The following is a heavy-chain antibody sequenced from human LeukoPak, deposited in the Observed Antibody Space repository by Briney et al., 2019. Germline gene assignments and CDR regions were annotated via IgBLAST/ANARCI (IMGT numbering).Heavy chain of an antibody. CDR3: AKSLGNDADPFDY. V-gene: IGHV3-48*04. J-gene: IGHJ4*02. CDR1: GFPFSSYS. CDR2: ISSSSSTI. Sequence: GGSLSLSCAASGFPFSSYSMNWVRQAPGKGLEWVSYISSSSSTIYYADSVKGRFTISRDNAKNTLYLQMNSLRAEDTAVYYCAKSLGNDADPFDYWGQGTLVTVSS. D-gene: IGHD1-1*01.